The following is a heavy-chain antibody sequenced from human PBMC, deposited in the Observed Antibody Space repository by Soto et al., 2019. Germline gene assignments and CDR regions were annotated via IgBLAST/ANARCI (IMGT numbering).Heavy chain of an antibody. J-gene: IGHJ5*02. CDR2: INPTGGTT. CDR3: ARDYSLGYSSSRSNWFDP. D-gene: IGHD6-13*01. CDR1: GYTFTSYY. Sequence: ASVKVSCKASGYTFTSYYIHWVRQAPGQGLDWMGIINPTGGTTSYAQKFQGRVTMTRDTSTSTVYMELSSLRSEDTGVYYCARDYSLGYSSSRSNWFDPWGQGTLVTVSS. V-gene: IGHV1-46*01.